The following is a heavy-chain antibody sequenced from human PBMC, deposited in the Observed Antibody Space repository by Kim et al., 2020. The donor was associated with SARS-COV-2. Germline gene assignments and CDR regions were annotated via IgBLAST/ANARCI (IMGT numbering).Heavy chain of an antibody. Sequence: ADSVKGRFTISRDNSKNTLFLQINILRVDDTAVYYCARGGGYGVYYYMDVWGKGTTVTVSS. CDR3: ARGGGYGVYYYMDV. J-gene: IGHJ6*03. V-gene: IGHV3-33*01. D-gene: IGHD2-8*01.